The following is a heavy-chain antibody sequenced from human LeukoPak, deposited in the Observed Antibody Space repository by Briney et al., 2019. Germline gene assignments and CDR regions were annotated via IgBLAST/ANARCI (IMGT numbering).Heavy chain of an antibody. D-gene: IGHD3-16*01. J-gene: IGHJ3*02. CDR3: ARNHYDYVSGAFDI. CDR1: GGSISSYY. CDR2: IYYSGST. V-gene: IGHV4-59*08. Sequence: SETLSLTCTVSGGSISSYYWSWIRQPPGKGLECIGYIYYSGSTNYNPSLKSRVTISVDTSKNQFSLKLSSVTAADTAVYYCARNHYDYVSGAFDIWGQGTMVTVSS.